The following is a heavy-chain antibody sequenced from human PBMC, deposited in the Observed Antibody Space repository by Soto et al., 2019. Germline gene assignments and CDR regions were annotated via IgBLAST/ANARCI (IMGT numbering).Heavy chain of an antibody. D-gene: IGHD3-3*01. CDR1: GYPFNTYG. J-gene: IGHJ5*02. Sequence: ASVKVSCKASGYPFNTYGINWVRQAPGQRPEWMGWISAYNGQTDYAQNFQDRVTMATDTSTNTAYMELRNLRSDDTAVYYCARDPHQFSYSYFFDPWGPGTLVTVSS. CDR2: ISAYNGQT. V-gene: IGHV1-18*01. CDR3: ARDPHQFSYSYFFDP.